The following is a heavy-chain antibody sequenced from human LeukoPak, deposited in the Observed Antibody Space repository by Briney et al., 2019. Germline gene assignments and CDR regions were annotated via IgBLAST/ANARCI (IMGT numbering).Heavy chain of an antibody. CDR3: ARSTPGGAFDI. J-gene: IGHJ3*02. CDR2: ISSSGSSI. V-gene: IGHV3-11*04. D-gene: IGHD1-26*01. Sequence: PGGSLRLSCAASGFTLSDYYMSWIRQTPGNGLEWVSYISSSGSSIHYADSVKGRFSISRDNAKNSPYLQMNSLRAEDSAIYYCARSTPGGAFDIWGQGTMVTVSS. CDR1: GFTLSDYY.